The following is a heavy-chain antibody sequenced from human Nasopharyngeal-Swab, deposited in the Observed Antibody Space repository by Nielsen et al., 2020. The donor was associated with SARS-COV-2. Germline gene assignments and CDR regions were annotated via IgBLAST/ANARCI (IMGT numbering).Heavy chain of an antibody. V-gene: IGHV3-74*01. CDR3: VKDLAGRYGS. CDR2: TDENARIT. Sequence: GESLKISCRASGFSFSNYWMHWVRQSPGAGLGWVSRTDENARITNYADSLNGRFTISRDNAHNTLYLEMNSLKAEDTAVYYCVKDLAGRYGSWGLGTLVTVSS. J-gene: IGHJ5*02. D-gene: IGHD1-26*01. CDR1: GFSFSNYW.